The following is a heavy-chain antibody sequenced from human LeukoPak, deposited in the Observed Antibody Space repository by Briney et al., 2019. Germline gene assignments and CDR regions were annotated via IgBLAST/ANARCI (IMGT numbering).Heavy chain of an antibody. Sequence: GRSLRLSCAASGFTFSSYAMHWVRQAPGKGLEWVAVISYDGSNKYYADSVKGRFTISRDNSKNTLYLQMNSLRAEDTAVYYCARDPGSMGNYYYYGMDVWGQGTTVTVSS. V-gene: IGHV3-30-3*01. CDR2: ISYDGSNK. CDR3: ARDPGSMGNYYYYGMDV. CDR1: GFTFSSYA. J-gene: IGHJ6*02. D-gene: IGHD2-15*01.